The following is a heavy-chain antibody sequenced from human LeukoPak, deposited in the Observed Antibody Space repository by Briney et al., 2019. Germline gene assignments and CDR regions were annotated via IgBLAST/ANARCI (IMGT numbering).Heavy chain of an antibody. D-gene: IGHD3-22*01. V-gene: IGHV4-59*01. Sequence: SETLSLTCTVSGVSISSYYWSWIRQPPGKGLEWIGYIYYSGSTNYNPSLKSRVTISVDTSKNQFSLKLSSVTAADTAVYYCARAADYYDSSGYYSLFDYWGQGTLVTVSS. CDR2: IYYSGST. CDR3: ARAADYYDSSGYYSLFDY. J-gene: IGHJ4*02. CDR1: GVSISSYY.